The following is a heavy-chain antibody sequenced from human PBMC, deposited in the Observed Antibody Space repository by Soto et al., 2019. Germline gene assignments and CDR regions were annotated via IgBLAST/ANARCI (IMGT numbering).Heavy chain of an antibody. CDR1: GFSLSTSDVG. D-gene: IGHD6-6*01. V-gene: IGHV2-5*02. CDR3: AHSKYSRSSFDY. J-gene: IGHJ4*02. CDR2: IYWDDDK. Sequence: SGPTLVNPTQTLTLTCTFSGFSLSTSDVGVGWIRQPPGKALGWLAIIYWDDDKRYSPSLKSRPTITKDTSKNQVVLTVTNMDPVDTATYYCAHSKYSRSSFDYWGQGTLVTVSS.